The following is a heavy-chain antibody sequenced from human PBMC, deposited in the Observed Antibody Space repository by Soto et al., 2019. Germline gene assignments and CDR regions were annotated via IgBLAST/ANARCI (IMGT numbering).Heavy chain of an antibody. V-gene: IGHV3-21*01. CDR1: GFTFSGFD. Sequence: EVHLVESGGGLVKPGGSLRLSCAASGFTFSGFDMNWVRQAPGKGLEWVSSISSRSAHTYYADSVKGRFTISRDNAKSSLYLQMNSLRAEDTAVYYCARLGSSSWQFYDWGQGTLVTVSS. CDR3: ARLGSSSWQFYD. D-gene: IGHD6-13*01. J-gene: IGHJ4*02. CDR2: ISSRSAHT.